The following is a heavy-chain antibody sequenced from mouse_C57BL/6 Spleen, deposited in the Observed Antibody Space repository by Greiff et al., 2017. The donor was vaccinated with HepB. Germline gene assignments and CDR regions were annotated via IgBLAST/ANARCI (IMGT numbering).Heavy chain of an antibody. D-gene: IGHD1-1*01. Sequence: QVQLQQPGAELVMPGASVKLSCKASGYTFTSYWMHWVKQRPGQGLEWIGEIDPSDSYTNYNQKFKGKSTLTVDKSSSTAYMQLSSLTSEDSAVYYCARGGDYCGSVYAMDYWGQGTSVTVSS. CDR3: ARGGDYCGSVYAMDY. V-gene: IGHV1-69*01. CDR1: GYTFTSYW. CDR2: IDPSDSYT. J-gene: IGHJ4*01.